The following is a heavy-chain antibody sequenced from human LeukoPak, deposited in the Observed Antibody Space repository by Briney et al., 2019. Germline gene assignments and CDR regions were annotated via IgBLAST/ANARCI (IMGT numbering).Heavy chain of an antibody. CDR1: GFTFSGYD. CDR3: AKETYITMVRAIDY. D-gene: IGHD3-10*01. CDR2: ISGSGGST. Sequence: GGSLRLSCATSGFTFSGYDMNWVRQAPGKGLEWVSAISGSGGSTYYADSVKGRFTISRDNSKNTLYLQMNSLRAEDTAVYYCAKETYITMVRAIDYWGQGTLVTVSS. V-gene: IGHV3-23*01. J-gene: IGHJ4*02.